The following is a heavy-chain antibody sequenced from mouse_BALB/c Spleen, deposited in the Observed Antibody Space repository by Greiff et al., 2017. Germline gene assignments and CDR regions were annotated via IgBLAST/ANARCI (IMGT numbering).Heavy chain of an antibody. V-gene: IGHV7-3*02. J-gene: IGHJ2*01. CDR1: GFTFTDYY. Sequence: EVQVVESGGGLVQPGGSLRLSCATSGFTFTDYYMSWVRQPPGKALEWLGFIRNKANGYTTEYSASVKGRFTISRDNYQSILYLQMNTLRAEDSAAYDCARDIGDYWGQGTTLTVSS. CDR3: ARDIGDY. CDR2: IRNKANGYTT.